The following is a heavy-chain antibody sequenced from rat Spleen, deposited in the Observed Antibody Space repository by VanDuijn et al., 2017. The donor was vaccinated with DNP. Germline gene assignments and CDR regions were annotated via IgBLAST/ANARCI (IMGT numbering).Heavy chain of an antibody. Sequence: EVKLVESGGGLVQPGRSLKLSCAASGFNFNDYWMGWVRQAPGKGLEWIGEINANSRTIKFSPPLKDKFTISRDNAQNNLYLQMSKLGSEDTAIYYCVREDKGVNAWGQGTSVIVSS. J-gene: IGHJ4*01. CDR1: GFNFNDYW. CDR2: INANSRTI. V-gene: IGHV4-2*01. CDR3: VREDKGVNA. D-gene: IGHD1-1*01.